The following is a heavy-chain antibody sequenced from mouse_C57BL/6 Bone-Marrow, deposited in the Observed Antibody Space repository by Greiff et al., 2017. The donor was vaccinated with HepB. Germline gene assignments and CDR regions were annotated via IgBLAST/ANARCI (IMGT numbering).Heavy chain of an antibody. CDR1: GFTFSDYY. CDR3: ARPYYDYPWFAY. V-gene: IGHV5-12*01. J-gene: IGHJ3*01. CDR2: ISNGGGST. D-gene: IGHD2-4*01. Sequence: LVESGGGLVQPGGSLKLSCAASGFTFSDYYMYWVRQTPEKRLEWVAYISNGGGSTYYPDTVKGRFTISRDNAKNTLYLQRSRLKSEDTAMYYCARPYYDYPWFAYWGQGTLVTVSA.